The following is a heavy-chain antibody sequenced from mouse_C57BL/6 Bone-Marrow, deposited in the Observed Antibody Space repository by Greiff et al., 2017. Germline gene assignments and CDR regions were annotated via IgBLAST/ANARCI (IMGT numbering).Heavy chain of an antibody. D-gene: IGHD1-1*01. CDR2: IDPSDSET. V-gene: IGHV1-52*01. J-gene: IGHJ4*01. CDR1: GYTFTSYW. CDR3: ARPHYYGSSPYAMDY. Sequence: VQLKQPGAELVRPGSSVKLSCKASGYTFTSYWMHWVKQRPIQGLEWIGNIDPSDSETHYNQKFKDKATLTVDKSSSTAYMQLSSLTSEDSAVYYCARPHYYGSSPYAMDYWGQGTSVTVSS.